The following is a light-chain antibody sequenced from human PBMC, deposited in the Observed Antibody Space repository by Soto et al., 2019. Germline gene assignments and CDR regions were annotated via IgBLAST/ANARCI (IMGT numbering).Light chain of an antibody. V-gene: IGKV3D-7*01. CDR3: QQDYNLPFP. Sequence: EIVVTQSPGTLSLSPGERATLSCRASQRIDSNYLSWYQQKPGQAHRRIISGASTRSTGTPARFSGSESGTDFTLTISSLQPEDFAVYYCQQDYNLPFPFGQGTRLEIK. J-gene: IGKJ5*01. CDR2: GAS. CDR1: QRIDSNY.